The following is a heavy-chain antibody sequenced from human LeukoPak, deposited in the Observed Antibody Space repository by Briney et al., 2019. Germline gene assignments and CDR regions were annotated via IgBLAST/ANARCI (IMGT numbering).Heavy chain of an antibody. J-gene: IGHJ4*02. Sequence: HAGGSLRLSCAASGFTFSSYAMSWVRQAPGKGLEWVSAISGSGGSTYYADSVKGRFTISRDNSKNTLYLQMNSLRAEDTAVYYCAKDSPSSMVREKRFDYWGQGTLVTVSS. CDR1: GFTFSSYA. V-gene: IGHV3-23*01. CDR3: AKDSPSSMVREKRFDY. CDR2: ISGSGGST. D-gene: IGHD3-10*01.